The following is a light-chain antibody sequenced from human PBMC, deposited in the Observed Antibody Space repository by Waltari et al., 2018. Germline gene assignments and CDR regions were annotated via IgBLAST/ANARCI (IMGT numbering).Light chain of an antibody. CDR1: QSFNGN. J-gene: IGKJ2*01. Sequence: EIVMTQSPATLSVSPGERAPVSCRASQSFNGNLAWYQHKQGQAPRLLIYAASTRATGTPGRFSGGGSGTEFTLTISSLQSEDFAIYYCQQYTEWPYTFGQGTKLEIK. CDR2: AAS. V-gene: IGKV3-15*01. CDR3: QQYTEWPYT.